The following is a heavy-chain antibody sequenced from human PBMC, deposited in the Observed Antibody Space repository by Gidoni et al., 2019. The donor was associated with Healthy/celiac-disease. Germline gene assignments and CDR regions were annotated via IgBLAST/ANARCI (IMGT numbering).Heavy chain of an antibody. Sequence: EVQLVESGGGLVKPGGSLRLSCAASGFTFSSYSMNWVRQAPGKGLEWVSSISSSSSYIYYADSVKGRFTISRDNAKNSLYLQMNSLRAEDTAVYYCARVGDSSGYDAFDIWGQGTMVTVSS. D-gene: IGHD3-22*01. CDR2: ISSSSSYI. J-gene: IGHJ3*02. V-gene: IGHV3-21*01. CDR3: ARVGDSSGYDAFDI. CDR1: GFTFSSYS.